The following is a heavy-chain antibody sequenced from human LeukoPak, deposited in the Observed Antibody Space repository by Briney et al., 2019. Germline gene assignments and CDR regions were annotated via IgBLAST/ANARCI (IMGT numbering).Heavy chain of an antibody. CDR2: ITSSSNSI. J-gene: IGHJ6*02. CDR3: ARRRLDSSGYYCYYYGMDV. V-gene: IGHV3-21*04. D-gene: IGHD3-22*01. CDR1: GFSFTTYN. Sequence: GGSLRLSCAASGFSFTTYNMNWVRQAPGKGLEWVSSITSSSNSIYYADSVKGRFTISRDNSKNTLYLQMNSLRAEDTAVYYCARRRLDSSGYYCYYYGMDVWGQGTTVTVSS.